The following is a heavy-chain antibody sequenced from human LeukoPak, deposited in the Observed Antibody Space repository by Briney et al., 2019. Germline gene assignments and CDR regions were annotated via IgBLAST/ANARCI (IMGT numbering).Heavy chain of an antibody. Sequence: PSETLSLTCAVYGGSFSVYYWSWIRPPPGKGREWMGEINHSGGTNYNPSLKRRVTISVDTSKNQFSLKMSSVTAADTAVYYCARGHGEYYYGSRSNQFDYWGQGTLVTVSS. D-gene: IGHD3-10*01. CDR1: GGSFSVYY. CDR3: ARGHGEYYYGSRSNQFDY. CDR2: INHSGGT. V-gene: IGHV4-34*01. J-gene: IGHJ4*02.